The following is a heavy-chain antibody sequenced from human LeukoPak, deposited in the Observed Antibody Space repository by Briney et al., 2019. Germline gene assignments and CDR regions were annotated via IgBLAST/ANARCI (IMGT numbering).Heavy chain of an antibody. J-gene: IGHJ4*02. D-gene: IGHD3-22*01. CDR2: IYYSGST. V-gene: IGHV4-39*01. Sequence: SETLSLPCTVSVGCICRSNGLGWVRQSPGKGLEWIGSIYYSGSTYYDPSPKSRVTISADSSKNQFSLKLSSVTAADTAVYYCVSYYYDSSGRIDYWGQGTLVTVSS. CDR3: VSYYYDSSGRIDY. CDR1: VGCICRSNG.